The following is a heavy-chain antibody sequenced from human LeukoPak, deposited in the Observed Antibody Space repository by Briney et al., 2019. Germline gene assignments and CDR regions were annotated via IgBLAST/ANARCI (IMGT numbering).Heavy chain of an antibody. CDR1: GYTFTGYH. CDR3: AREIESANWNDVHFDY. Sequence: ASVKVSCKASGYTFTGYHMHWVRQAPGQGLGWMGWINPNSGGTNYAQKFQGRVTMTRDTSISTAYMELSRLRSDDTAVYYCAREIESANWNDVHFDYWGQGTLVTVSS. J-gene: IGHJ4*02. D-gene: IGHD1-1*01. CDR2: INPNSGGT. V-gene: IGHV1-2*02.